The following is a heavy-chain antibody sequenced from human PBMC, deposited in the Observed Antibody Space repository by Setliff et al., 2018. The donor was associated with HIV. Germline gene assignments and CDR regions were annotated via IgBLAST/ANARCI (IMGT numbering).Heavy chain of an antibody. CDR1: GGSISSSSYY. CDR2: IYYSGST. J-gene: IGHJ3*02. Sequence: SETLSLTCTVSGGSISSSSYYWGWIRQPPGKGLEWIGSIYYSGSTNYNPSLRSRVTISVDTSKNQLSLKLSSVTAADTAVYYCATRYCSSTSCYAYDAFDIWGQGTMVTVSS. CDR3: ATRYCSSTSCYAYDAFDI. V-gene: IGHV4-39*07. D-gene: IGHD2-2*01.